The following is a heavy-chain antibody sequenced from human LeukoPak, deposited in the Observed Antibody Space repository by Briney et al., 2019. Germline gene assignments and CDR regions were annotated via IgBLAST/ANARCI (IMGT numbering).Heavy chain of an antibody. CDR1: GFKFADAP. V-gene: IGHV3-43*01. Sequence: GGSLRLSCTASGFKFADAPMHWVRQSPGKGLEWIALITWDSTNTYYADSVKGRFTISRDDGRNTLYLQMNSLRSDDTALYYCAKDVSFRRGHNFDASDIWGLGTLVTVSS. D-gene: IGHD5-24*01. CDR3: AKDVSFRRGHNFDASDI. CDR2: ITWDSTNT. J-gene: IGHJ3*02.